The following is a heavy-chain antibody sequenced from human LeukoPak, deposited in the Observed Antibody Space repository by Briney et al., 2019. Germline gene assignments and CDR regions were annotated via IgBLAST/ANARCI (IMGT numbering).Heavy chain of an antibody. Sequence: GGSLRLSCAASGFTFSRYWMSWVRQAPGKGLEWVATINQDGSGESYVDSLRGRFTISRDNAKNSLYLQINGLRAEDTAVYHCARKLYYYDTSPAGWYDPWGQGTLVTVS. CDR2: INQDGSGE. CDR3: ARKLYYYDTSPAGWYDP. D-gene: IGHD3-22*01. V-gene: IGHV3-7*01. CDR1: GFTFSRYW. J-gene: IGHJ5*02.